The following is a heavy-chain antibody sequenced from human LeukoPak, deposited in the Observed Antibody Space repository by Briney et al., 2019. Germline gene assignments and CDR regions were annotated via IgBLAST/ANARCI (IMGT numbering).Heavy chain of an antibody. J-gene: IGHJ3*02. CDR1: GFTFNTYS. V-gene: IGHV3-48*01. CDR3: ARDVIFFTIFGVVPTDAFDI. CDR2: ISSSSSSI. D-gene: IGHD3-3*01. Sequence: GGSLRLSCTASGFTFNTYSMNWVRQAPGKGLEWISYISSSSSSIYYADSVKGRFTISRDNAKNSLYLQMNSLRAEGTAVYYCARDVIFFTIFGVVPTDAFDIWGQGTMVTVSS.